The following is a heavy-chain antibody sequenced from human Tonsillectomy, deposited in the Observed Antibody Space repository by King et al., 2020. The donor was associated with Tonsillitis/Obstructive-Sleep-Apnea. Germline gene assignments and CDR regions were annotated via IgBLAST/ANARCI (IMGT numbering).Heavy chain of an antibody. V-gene: IGHV4-59*01. CDR2: IYNSGST. J-gene: IGHJ5*02. CDR3: ARADMVGADNWFDP. D-gene: IGHD1-26*01. Sequence: VQLQESGPGLVKPSETLSLTCTVSAGSISSYYWSWIRPPPGKGLEWIGYIYNSGSTNYNPSLKSRVTISVDTAKNQFSLQLNSVTAADTAVYYCARADMVGADNWFDPWGQGTLVTVSS. CDR1: AGSISSYY.